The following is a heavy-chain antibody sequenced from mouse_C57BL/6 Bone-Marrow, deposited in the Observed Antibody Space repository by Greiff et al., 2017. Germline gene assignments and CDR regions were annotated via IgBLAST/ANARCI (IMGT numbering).Heavy chain of an antibody. CDR3: ARRRLRRDYYAMDY. CDR2: IWSGGSA. Sequence: VKLMESGPGLVQPSQSLSITCTVSGFSLTSYGVHWVRQSPGKGLEWLGVIWSGGSADYNAAFISRLSISKDNSKSQVFFKMNSLQADDTAIYYCARRRLRRDYYAMDYWGQGTSVTVSS. CDR1: GFSLTSYG. V-gene: IGHV2-2*01. J-gene: IGHJ4*01. D-gene: IGHD2-2*01.